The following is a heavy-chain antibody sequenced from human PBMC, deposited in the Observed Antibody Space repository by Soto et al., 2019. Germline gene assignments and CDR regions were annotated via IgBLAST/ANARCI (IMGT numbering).Heavy chain of an antibody. CDR3: VGTGTTDDY. V-gene: IGHV4-30-4*01. J-gene: IGHJ4*02. CDR1: GASVRSGDYY. CDR2: IYNSGGS. D-gene: IGHD4-17*01. Sequence: SETLSLTCSVSGASVRSGDYYWSCIRQAPGKGLEWIGYIYNSGGSYYDPSLKGRLTISIDTSKNQFSLKLNSVTAADTAIYYCVGTGTTDDYWGRGTLVTVS.